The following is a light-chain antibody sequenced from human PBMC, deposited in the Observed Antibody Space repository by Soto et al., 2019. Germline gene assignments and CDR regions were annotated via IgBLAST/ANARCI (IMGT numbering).Light chain of an antibody. CDR3: QSYDSSLSGFV. CDR1: SSNIGAGYD. Sequence: QSVLTQPHSVSGAPGQRVTISCTGSSSNIGAGYDVHWYQQLPGTAPKLLIYGNSNRPSGVPDRFSGSKSGTSASLAITGLQAEDEADYYCQSYDSSLSGFVFGTGNKLTVL. CDR2: GNS. J-gene: IGLJ1*01. V-gene: IGLV1-40*01.